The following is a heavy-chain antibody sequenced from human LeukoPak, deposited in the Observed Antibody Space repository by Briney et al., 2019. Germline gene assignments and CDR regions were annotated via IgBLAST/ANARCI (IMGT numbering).Heavy chain of an antibody. J-gene: IGHJ4*02. CDR2: IYTSGST. Sequence: PSETLSPTCTVSGGSISSGSYYWSWIRQPAGKGLEWIGRIYTSGSTNYNPSLKSRVTISVDTSKNQFSLKLSSATAADTAVYYCARGPPIGSYGYPFDYWGQGTLVTVSS. D-gene: IGHD5-18*01. CDR3: ARGPPIGSYGYPFDY. CDR1: GGSISSGSYY. V-gene: IGHV4-61*02.